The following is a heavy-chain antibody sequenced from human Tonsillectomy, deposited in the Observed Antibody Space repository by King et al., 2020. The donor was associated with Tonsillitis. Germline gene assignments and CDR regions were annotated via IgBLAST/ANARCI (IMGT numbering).Heavy chain of an antibody. D-gene: IGHD1-26*01. CDR1: GFTFRSYA. V-gene: IGHV3-30*04. J-gene: IGHJ4*02. CDR3: VRDPSSWELLFDY. Sequence: VQLVESGGGVVQPGRSLRLSCAASGFTFRSYAMHWVRQAPGKGLEWVAIISYDGSNTFYADSVKGRFTISRDSSKNTLYLQMNSLRAEDTAMYYCVRDPSSWELLFDYWGQGTLVTVSS. CDR2: ISYDGSNT.